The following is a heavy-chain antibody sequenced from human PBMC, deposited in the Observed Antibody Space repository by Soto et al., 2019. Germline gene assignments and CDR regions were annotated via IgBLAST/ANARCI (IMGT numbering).Heavy chain of an antibody. CDR2: IIPIFGTA. Sequence: QVQLVQSGAEVKKPGSSVKVSCKASGGTFSSYAISWVRQAPGQGLEWMGGIIPIFGTANYAQKFQGRVTITADESTSTAYMELSSLRSEDTAVEYCARANDYGDYEGGADAFDIWGQGTMVTVSS. V-gene: IGHV1-69*01. D-gene: IGHD4-17*01. CDR1: GGTFSSYA. J-gene: IGHJ3*02. CDR3: ARANDYGDYEGGADAFDI.